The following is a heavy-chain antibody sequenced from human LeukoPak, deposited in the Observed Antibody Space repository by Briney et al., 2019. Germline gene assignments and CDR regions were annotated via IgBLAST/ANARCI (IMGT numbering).Heavy chain of an antibody. Sequence: PGGSLRLSCAASGFTFSSYEMNWVRQAPGKGLEWVSYISSSGSTIYYADSVKGRFTISRDNAKNSLYLQMNSLRAEDTAVYYCARWEYSGSYQMNAGDYWGQGTLVTVSS. CDR2: ISSSGSTI. J-gene: IGHJ4*02. V-gene: IGHV3-48*03. CDR3: ARWEYSGSYQMNAGDY. D-gene: IGHD1-26*01. CDR1: GFTFSSYE.